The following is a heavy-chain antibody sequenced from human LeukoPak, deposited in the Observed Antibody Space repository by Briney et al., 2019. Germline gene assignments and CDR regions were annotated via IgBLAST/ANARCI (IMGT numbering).Heavy chain of an antibody. Sequence: PSETLSLTCAISGEPFSGYYWGWIRQPPGKGLELIGEINRNGNTDYNPSLKSRVSMSIDTSKNQFSLKLISVTAADTAVYYCARQKDLAPIRIDYWGQGTLVTVSS. CDR3: ARQKDLAPIRIDY. J-gene: IGHJ4*02. CDR1: GEPFSGYY. CDR2: INRNGNT. V-gene: IGHV4-34*01. D-gene: IGHD2-15*01.